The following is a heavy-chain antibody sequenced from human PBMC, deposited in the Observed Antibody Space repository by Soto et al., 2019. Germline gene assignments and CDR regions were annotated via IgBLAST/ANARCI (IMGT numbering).Heavy chain of an antibody. CDR3: SRDQVLGAGYFAL. D-gene: IGHD2-8*02. V-gene: IGHV4-61*01. Sequence: QVQLQESGPGQVKPSETLFLTCTVSGGSVSSGTYYWSWIRQPAGKGLEWMGYIYRGSPNYNPSLESRATISVDTARTQFSLMMSSVTASDTDVYYCSRDQVLGAGYFALWGRCTMVTVSS. J-gene: IGHJ2*01. CDR1: GGSVSSGTYY. CDR2: IYRGSP.